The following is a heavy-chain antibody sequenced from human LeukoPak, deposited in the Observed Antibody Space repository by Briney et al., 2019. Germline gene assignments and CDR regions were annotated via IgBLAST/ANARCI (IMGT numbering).Heavy chain of an antibody. D-gene: IGHD6-19*01. CDR2: INHSGST. J-gene: IGHJ4*02. V-gene: IGHV4-34*01. Sequence: KPSETLSLSCVVYGWSVSGYYWSWIRQPPGKGLEWIGEINHSGSTNYNPPLKRRVTISVDTSKNQFSLNLTSVTAADTAVYYCARGPRVESYSSGWYVNYWGQGTLVTVSS. CDR3: ARGPRVESYSSGWYVNY. CDR1: GWSVSGYY.